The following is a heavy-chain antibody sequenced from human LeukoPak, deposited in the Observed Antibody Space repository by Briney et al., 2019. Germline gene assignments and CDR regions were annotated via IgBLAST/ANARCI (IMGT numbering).Heavy chain of an antibody. CDR2: ISGSGGST. Sequence: PGGSLRLSCAASGFTFSSYTMSWVRQAPGKGLEWVSAISGSGGSTYYADSVKGRFTISRDNSKNTLYLQMNSLRAEDTAVYFCARRYNSYYFDYWGQGTLVTVSS. CDR3: ARRYNSYYFDY. D-gene: IGHD1-20*01. CDR1: GFTFSSYT. V-gene: IGHV3-23*01. J-gene: IGHJ4*02.